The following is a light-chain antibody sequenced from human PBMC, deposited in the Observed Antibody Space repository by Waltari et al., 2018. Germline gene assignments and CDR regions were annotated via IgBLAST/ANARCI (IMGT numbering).Light chain of an antibody. Sequence: QSVLTQPPSASGTPGQRVTISCSGSYSNIGRNAVNSYQQLPEAAPKLLIYIDNQRPSGVPDRFSGSKSGTSASLAISGLQSEDEAVYHCATWDDSLNAWVFGGGTKVTVL. CDR2: IDN. V-gene: IGLV1-44*01. CDR1: YSNIGRNA. CDR3: ATWDDSLNAWV. J-gene: IGLJ3*02.